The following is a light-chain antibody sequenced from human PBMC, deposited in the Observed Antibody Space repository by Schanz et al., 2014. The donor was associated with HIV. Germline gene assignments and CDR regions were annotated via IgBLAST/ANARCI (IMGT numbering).Light chain of an antibody. Sequence: QSALTQPASVSGSPGQSITISCTGTSSDIGGYNLVSWYQQHPGKAPKLMIYEVNKRPSGVSNRFSGSKSGNTASLTISGLQAEDEADYYCSSYTSSSTLVVFGGGTKLTVL. V-gene: IGLV2-14*02. CDR1: SSDIGGYNL. CDR2: EVN. J-gene: IGLJ2*01. CDR3: SSYTSSSTLVV.